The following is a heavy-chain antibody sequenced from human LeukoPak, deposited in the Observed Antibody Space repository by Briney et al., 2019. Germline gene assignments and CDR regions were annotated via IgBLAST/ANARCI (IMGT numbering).Heavy chain of an antibody. J-gene: IGHJ6*02. V-gene: IGHV3-30-3*01. D-gene: IGHD2-15*01. CDR2: ISCDGNNK. CDR3: ARDIVVAAATPGFYYYGMVV. Sequence: PGGSLRLSCAPSGFSSSSYVVHWGCQAPGEGLGWGAVISCDGNNKYYADSVKGRFTISRDNSKSTLFLQMNSLRAEDTAVYYCARDIVVAAATPGFYYYGMVVWGQGTTVTVSS. CDR1: GFSSSSYV.